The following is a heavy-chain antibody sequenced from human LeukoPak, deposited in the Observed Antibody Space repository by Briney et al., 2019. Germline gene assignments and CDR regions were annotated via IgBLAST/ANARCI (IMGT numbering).Heavy chain of an antibody. J-gene: IGHJ6*03. V-gene: IGHV4-61*02. CDR3: ARDSFRLWFGELLYYMDV. Sequence: PSQTLSLTCTVSGGSISSGSYYWSWIRQPAGKGLEWTGRIYTSGSTNYNPSLKSRVTISVDTSKNQFSLKLSSVTAADTAVYYCARDSFRLWFGELLYYMDVWGKGTTVTVSS. CDR1: GGSISSGSYY. CDR2: IYTSGST. D-gene: IGHD3-10*01.